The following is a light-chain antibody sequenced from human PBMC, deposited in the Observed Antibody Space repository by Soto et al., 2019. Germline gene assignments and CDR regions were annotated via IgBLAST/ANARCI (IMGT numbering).Light chain of an antibody. CDR1: QSISSW. CDR3: QQYNSYST. V-gene: IGKV1-5*01. Sequence: DSQMTQSPSTLSASVGDRVTITCRASQSISSWLAWYQQKPGKAPKLLIYDASSLESGVPSRFSGSGSGTEFTLTISSLQPDDFATYYCQQYNSYSTFGQGTKVDNK. CDR2: DAS. J-gene: IGKJ1*01.